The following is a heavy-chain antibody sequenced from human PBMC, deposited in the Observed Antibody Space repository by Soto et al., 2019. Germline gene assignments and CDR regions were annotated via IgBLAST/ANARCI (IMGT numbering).Heavy chain of an antibody. CDR3: AGGGYTAMIAVYYYYYGMDV. J-gene: IGHJ6*02. D-gene: IGHD3-22*01. Sequence: QVQLQESGPGLVKPSQTLSLTCTVSGGSISSGGYYWSWIRQHPGKGLEWIGYIYYSGSTYYNPSLKLRGTLSVDTSKNHFSLKLRSVSDADASVYYCAGGGYTAMIAVYYYYYGMDVWGQGTKVTVSS. CDR2: IYYSGST. V-gene: IGHV4-31*03. CDR1: GGSISSGGYY.